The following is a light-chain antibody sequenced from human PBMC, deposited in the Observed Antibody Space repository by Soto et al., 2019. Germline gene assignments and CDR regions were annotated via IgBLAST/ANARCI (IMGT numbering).Light chain of an antibody. Sequence: IQMTQSPSSLSSSVGDRVPITCRVSQGVSSYLNGYRQHPWKVPTLLIYSASNLQSGVPSRFSSGGSGTETTLTISSLQPGDFASYYCQQYNSYSPWTFGQGTKVDIK. CDR1: QGVSSY. V-gene: IGKV1-27*01. CDR2: SAS. J-gene: IGKJ1*01. CDR3: QQYNSYSPWT.